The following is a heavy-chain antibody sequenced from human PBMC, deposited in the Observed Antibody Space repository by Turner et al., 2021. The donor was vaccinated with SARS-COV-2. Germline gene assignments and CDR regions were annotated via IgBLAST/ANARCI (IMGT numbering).Heavy chain of an antibody. Sequence: EVQLVESGGGLVQPGGSLSLSCAASGFTFSSYWMSWVRQVPGKGPEWVANIKQDGSEKYYVDSVKGRFTISRDNAKNSLYLQMSSLRAEDTAVYYCARVSGAAVWGNYAFDIWGQGTMVTVSS. CDR1: GFTFSSYW. CDR3: ARVSGAAVWGNYAFDI. V-gene: IGHV3-7*01. D-gene: IGHD3-16*01. J-gene: IGHJ3*02. CDR2: IKQDGSEK.